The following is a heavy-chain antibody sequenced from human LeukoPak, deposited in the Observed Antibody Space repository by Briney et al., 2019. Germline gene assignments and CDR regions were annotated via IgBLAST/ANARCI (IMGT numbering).Heavy chain of an antibody. D-gene: IGHD3-9*01. Sequence: SETLSLTCTVSGGSISSDNYYWSWTRQPAGKGLEWIGRIYASGSTNYNPSLKSRITISVDTSKNQFSLKLSSVTAADTDRYYCARDFDSRMAFDVWGHGTMVTVSS. V-gene: IGHV4-61*02. CDR3: ARDFDSRMAFDV. CDR1: GGSISSDNYY. J-gene: IGHJ3*01. CDR2: IYASGST.